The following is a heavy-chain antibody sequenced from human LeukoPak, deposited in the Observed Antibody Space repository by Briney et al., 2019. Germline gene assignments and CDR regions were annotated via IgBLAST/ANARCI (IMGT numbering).Heavy chain of an antibody. CDR2: IYYSGST. V-gene: IGHV4-31*03. CDR3: ARENSSGSDAFDI. D-gene: IGHD3-22*01. CDR1: GGSISSGGYY. Sequence: SETLSLTCTVSGGSISSGGYYWSWIRQHPGKGLEWIGHIYYSGSTYYNPSLKSRVTISVDTSKNQFSLKLSSVTAADTAVYYCARENSSGSDAFDIWGQGTMVTVSS. J-gene: IGHJ3*02.